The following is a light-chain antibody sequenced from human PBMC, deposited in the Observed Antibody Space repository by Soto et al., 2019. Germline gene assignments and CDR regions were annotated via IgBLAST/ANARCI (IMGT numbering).Light chain of an antibody. J-gene: IGKJ5*01. CDR2: AAS. CDR3: QQYSSDPLIT. V-gene: IGKV1-16*02. Sequence: DIQMTQSPSSLSASVGDRVSLTCRASQGINNYLAWFQQRPGKAPKSLMFAASSLQCGGPSKFSGNGSRTDFTPTMNSLRPEDFATYYCQQYSSDPLITFGQGTRLEIK. CDR1: QGINNY.